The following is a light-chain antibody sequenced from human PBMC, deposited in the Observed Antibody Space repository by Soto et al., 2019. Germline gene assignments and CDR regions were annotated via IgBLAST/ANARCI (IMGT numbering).Light chain of an antibody. CDR3: QQYYSTPPRT. V-gene: IGKV4-1*01. Sequence: DIVMAQSPDSLAVSLGERATINCKSSQSVLYNSNNKNYLAWYQQKPGQPPKLLISWASTRESGVPDRFSGRGSGTDFTLTISSLQAEDVAVYYCQQYYSTPPRTFGQGTKVEIK. CDR2: WAS. J-gene: IGKJ1*01. CDR1: QSVLYNSNNKNY.